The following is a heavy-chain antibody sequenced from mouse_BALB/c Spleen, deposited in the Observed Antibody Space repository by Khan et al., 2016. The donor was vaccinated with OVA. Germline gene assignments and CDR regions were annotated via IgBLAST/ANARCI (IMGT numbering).Heavy chain of an antibody. Sequence: EVQLQESGPGLVKPSQSLSLTCTVTGYSITSGYAWNWIRQFPGNKLEWMGYISYSGGTSYNPSLKSRISITRDTSKNQFFLQLNSVTTEDTATYYYARGNYYGYYFDDWGQGTPLTVSS. J-gene: IGHJ2*01. V-gene: IGHV3-2*02. CDR1: GYSITSGYA. CDR3: ARGNYYGYYFDD. D-gene: IGHD1-1*01. CDR2: ISYSGGT.